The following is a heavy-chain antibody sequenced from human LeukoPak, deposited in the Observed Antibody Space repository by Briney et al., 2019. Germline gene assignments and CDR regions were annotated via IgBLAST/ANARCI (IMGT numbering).Heavy chain of an antibody. V-gene: IGHV4-59*01. D-gene: IGHD6-19*01. CDR3: ARDSPSGAGTGGYFVL. CDR2: IYYSGST. J-gene: IGHJ2*01. Sequence: SETLSLTCTVSGGSISSYYWSWIRQPPGKGLEWIGYIYYSGSTNYNPSLKSRVTISVDTSKNQFSLKLSSVTAADPAVYYWARDSPSGAGTGGYFVLWGRGTLVTVSS. CDR1: GGSISSYY.